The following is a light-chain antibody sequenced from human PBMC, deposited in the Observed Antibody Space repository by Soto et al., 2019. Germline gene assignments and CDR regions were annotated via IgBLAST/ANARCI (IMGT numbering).Light chain of an antibody. J-gene: IGKJ4*01. CDR3: QQVKTYPRT. CDR1: QSISIW. Sequence: DIQMTQSPSTLSASVGDRVTITCRASQSISIWLAWYQQKPGRAPKFLIYKASDLENGVPSRFSGRKSGTQFTLTIDSLQPEDFATYYCQQVKTYPRTFGGGTKVDIK. V-gene: IGKV1-5*03. CDR2: KAS.